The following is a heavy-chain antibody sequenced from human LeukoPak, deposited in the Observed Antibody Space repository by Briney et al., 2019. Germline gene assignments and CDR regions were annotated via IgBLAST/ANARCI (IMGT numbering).Heavy chain of an antibody. CDR1: GGSISSYY. V-gene: IGHV4-59*01. CDR3: ARAKANYYYGSGSYYYYYMDV. Sequence: SETLSLTCTVSGGSISSYYWSWIRQPPGKGLEWIGYIYYSGSTNYNPSLTSRIPISVYTSKSQFSLKLSSVTAADTAVYYCARAKANYYYGSGSYYYYYMDVWGKGTTVTVSS. CDR2: IYYSGST. D-gene: IGHD3-10*01. J-gene: IGHJ6*03.